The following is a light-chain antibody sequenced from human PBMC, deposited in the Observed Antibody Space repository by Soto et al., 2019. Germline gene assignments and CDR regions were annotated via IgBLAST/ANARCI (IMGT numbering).Light chain of an antibody. CDR1: QNIDNY. J-gene: IGKJ5*01. Sequence: DIKMNQSPSSLSASVGDRVSITCRASQNIDNYLNWYQQKPGKAPKLLIYAASNLQSGVPSRFSGSGSETDFTLTISSLQPEDFATYYCQQSYSSPPITFGQGTLLEIK. CDR2: AAS. V-gene: IGKV1-39*01. CDR3: QQSYSSPPIT.